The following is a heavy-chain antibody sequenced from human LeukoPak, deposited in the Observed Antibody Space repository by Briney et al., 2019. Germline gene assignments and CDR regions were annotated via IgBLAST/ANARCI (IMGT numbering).Heavy chain of an antibody. D-gene: IGHD6-13*01. CDR3: AREHIAATKRDY. CDR2: IYYSGST. V-gene: IGHV4-39*07. J-gene: IGHJ4*02. Sequence: SETLSLTCTVSGGSISSSSYYWGWIRQPPGKGLEWIGSIYYSGSTYYNPSPKSRVTISVDTSKNQFSLKLSSVTAADTAVYYCAREHIAATKRDYWGQGTLVTVSS. CDR1: GGSISSSSYY.